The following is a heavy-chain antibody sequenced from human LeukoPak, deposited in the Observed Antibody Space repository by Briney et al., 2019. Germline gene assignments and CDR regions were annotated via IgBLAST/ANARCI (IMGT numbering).Heavy chain of an antibody. CDR3: AIMYYDILTGYYSFDY. CDR2: IYYSGST. V-gene: IGHV4-59*01. D-gene: IGHD3-9*01. Sequence: SETLSLTCTVSGGSISSYYWSWIRQPPGKGLEWIGYIYYSGSTNYNPSLKSRVTISVDTSKNQFSLKLSSVTAADTAVYYCAIMYYDILTGYYSFDYWGQGTLVTVSS. CDR1: GGSISSYY. J-gene: IGHJ4*02.